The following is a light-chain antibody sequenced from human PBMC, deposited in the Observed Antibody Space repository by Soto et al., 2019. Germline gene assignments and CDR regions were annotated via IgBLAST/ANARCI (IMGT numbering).Light chain of an antibody. CDR1: QSVSNF. CDR3: QQYNGYSTWT. V-gene: IGKV3-11*01. J-gene: IGKJ1*01. Sequence: EIGLKQSPATLSLYTEERASLSCRTSQSVSNFLAWYQQKPGQAPRLLIYDASNRATGIPARFSGSGSGTDFTLTISSLEPEDFATYYCQQYNGYSTWTFGQGTKVDIK. CDR2: DAS.